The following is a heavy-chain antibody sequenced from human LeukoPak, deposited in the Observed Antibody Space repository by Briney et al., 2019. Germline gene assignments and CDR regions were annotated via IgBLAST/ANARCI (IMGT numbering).Heavy chain of an antibody. CDR3: ARTGITGTTFLDY. Sequence: ASVKVPCKASGYTFTGYYMHWVRQAPGQGLEWMGWINPNSGGTNYAQKFQGRVTMTRDTSISTAYMELSRLRSDDTAVYYCARTGITGTTFLDYWGQGTLVTVSS. V-gene: IGHV1-2*02. D-gene: IGHD1-7*01. CDR1: GYTFTGYY. J-gene: IGHJ4*02. CDR2: INPNSGGT.